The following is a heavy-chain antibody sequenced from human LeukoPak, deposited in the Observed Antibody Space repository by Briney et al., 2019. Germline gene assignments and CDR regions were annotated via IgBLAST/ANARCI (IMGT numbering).Heavy chain of an antibody. V-gene: IGHV3-30*01. CDR1: RFTFNDHA. J-gene: IGHJ4*02. CDR3: AREPYYYDRSGYLYYFDY. Sequence: GGSLRLSCAVSRFTFNDHAMHGVRQAPGKGLEWVAVISYDGSNQYYADSVKGRFTISRDNSKNTLFLQMNSLRAEDTALCYCAREPYYYDRSGYLYYFDYWGQGTLVTVSS. CDR2: ISYDGSNQ. D-gene: IGHD3-22*01.